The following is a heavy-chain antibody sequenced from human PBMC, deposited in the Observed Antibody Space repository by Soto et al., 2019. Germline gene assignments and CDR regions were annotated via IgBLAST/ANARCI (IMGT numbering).Heavy chain of an antibody. CDR3: ARHLTYCSAGSCYSDFPYYGMDV. CDR2: INHSGST. CDR1: GASFSGYY. V-gene: IGHV4-34*01. Sequence: PSETLSLTCAVYGASFSGYYWTWIRQPPGTGLEWIGEINHSGSTNYNPSLKSRVTISVDTSKNQFSLKLTSVTAADTAVYYCARHLTYCSAGSCYSDFPYYGMDVWGQGTTVTVSS. J-gene: IGHJ6*02. D-gene: IGHD2-15*01.